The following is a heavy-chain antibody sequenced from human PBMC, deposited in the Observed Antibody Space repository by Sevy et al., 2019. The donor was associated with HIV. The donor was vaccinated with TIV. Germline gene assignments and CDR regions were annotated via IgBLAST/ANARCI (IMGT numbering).Heavy chain of an antibody. J-gene: IGHJ5*02. CDR2: ISISGADK. Sequence: GGSLRLSCAASGFPFSSYAMDWVRQAPGKGLEWVSSISISGADKYYADSVKGRFTISRDNSQNRLYLQMNSLRAEDTALYYCAKALVETEDKNEFDPWGQGTLVTVSS. D-gene: IGHD2-8*02. CDR1: GFPFSSYA. CDR3: AKALVETEDKNEFDP. V-gene: IGHV3-23*01.